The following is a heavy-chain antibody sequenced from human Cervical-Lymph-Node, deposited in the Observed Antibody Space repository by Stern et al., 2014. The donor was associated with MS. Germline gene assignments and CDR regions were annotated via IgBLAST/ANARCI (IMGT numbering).Heavy chain of an antibody. V-gene: IGHV3-66*02. CDR2: IYTGGTT. J-gene: IGHJ4*02. D-gene: IGHD5-12*01. CDR1: GFTVSDNY. Sequence: EVQLVESGGGLVQPGGSLRLSCAASGFTVSDNYMTWVRQAPGKGLEWVSAIYTGGTTYYTDSVKGRFTISRDNSKNTLYLQMNSLRPEDTAMYYCAREWLQGALDYWGKGTLVTVSS. CDR3: AREWLQGALDY.